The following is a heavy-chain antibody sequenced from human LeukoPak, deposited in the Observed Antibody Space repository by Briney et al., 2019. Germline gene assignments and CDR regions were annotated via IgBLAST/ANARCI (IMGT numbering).Heavy chain of an antibody. V-gene: IGHV3-48*01. J-gene: IGHJ4*02. Sequence: GGSLRLTCAASGLTFSSNSMVWVRQAPERGLEWISYISSRSSTIYYADSVKGRFTIFRDNAKNSVYLQMNSLRAEDTAVYYCASGGGRGYFDYWGQGTLVTVSS. CDR1: GLTFSSNS. CDR3: ASGGGRGYFDY. CDR2: ISSRSSTI. D-gene: IGHD2-15*01.